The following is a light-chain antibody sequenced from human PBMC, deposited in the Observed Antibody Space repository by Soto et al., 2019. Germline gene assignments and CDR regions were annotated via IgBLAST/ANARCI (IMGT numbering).Light chain of an antibody. CDR2: DAS. J-gene: IGKJ1*01. CDR3: QHYDTYRAT. V-gene: IGKV1-5*01. Sequence: DIQMTQSPSTLSSSVGDRGTITCRATQTINTRLAWYQQKPGKAPKLLIYDASSLESGVPSRFSGSGSGTEFTLTISGLQPDDFATYYCQHYDTYRATFGLGTKVDI. CDR1: QTINTR.